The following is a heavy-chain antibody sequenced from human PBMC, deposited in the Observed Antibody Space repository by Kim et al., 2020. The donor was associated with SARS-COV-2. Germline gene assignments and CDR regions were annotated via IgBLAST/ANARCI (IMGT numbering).Heavy chain of an antibody. CDR2: HVGSEE. V-gene: IGHV3-7*03. Sequence: HVGSEEFYVDSVRGRFTISRDNAKNSLDLQMSSLRAEDTAVYYCARDIKDYWGQGVLVTVSS. CDR3: ARDIKDY. J-gene: IGHJ4*02.